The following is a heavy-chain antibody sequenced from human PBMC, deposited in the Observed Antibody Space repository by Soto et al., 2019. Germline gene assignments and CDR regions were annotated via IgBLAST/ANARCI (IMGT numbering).Heavy chain of an antibody. CDR3: ARDRDTAMADWHFDL. J-gene: IGHJ2*01. D-gene: IGHD5-18*01. V-gene: IGHV1-2*04. CDR2: INPNSGGT. CDR1: GGTFSSYA. Sequence: ASVKVSCKASGGTFSSYAISWVRQAPGQGLEWMGWINPNSGGTNYAQKFQGWVTMTRDTSISTAYMELSRLRSDDTAVYYCARDRDTAMADWHFDLWGRGTLVTVSS.